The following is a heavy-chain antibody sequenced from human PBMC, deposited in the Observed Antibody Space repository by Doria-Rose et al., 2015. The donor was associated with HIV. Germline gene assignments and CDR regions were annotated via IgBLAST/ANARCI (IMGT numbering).Heavy chain of an antibody. CDR1: GGSFSGYY. V-gene: IGHV4-34*01. Sequence: QVQLQQWDAGLVKPSETLSLTCAVFGGSFSGYYWSWIRQPPGKGLEWIGGINHSGSTKYKTPLKSRVTISLDTSKTLFSLKLSSVTAADTAVYYCARGLLRGGWNDVDYYYGMDVWGQGTTVIVSS. CDR3: ARGLLRGGWNDVDYYYGMDV. D-gene: IGHD1-1*01. J-gene: IGHJ6*02. CDR2: INHSGST.